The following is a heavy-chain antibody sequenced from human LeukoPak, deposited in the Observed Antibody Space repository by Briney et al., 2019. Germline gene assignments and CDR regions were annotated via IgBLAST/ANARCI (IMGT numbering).Heavy chain of an antibody. Sequence: GASVKVSCKASGYTFTSYGISWVRQAPGQGLEWMGWISPYNGNTKYTQKIQGRVTMTTDTSTSTAYMELRSLRSDDTAVYYCARDRVGSSWSFDYWGQGTLVTVSS. J-gene: IGHJ4*02. CDR2: ISPYNGNT. CDR3: ARDRVGSSWSFDY. D-gene: IGHD6-13*01. V-gene: IGHV1-18*01. CDR1: GYTFTSYG.